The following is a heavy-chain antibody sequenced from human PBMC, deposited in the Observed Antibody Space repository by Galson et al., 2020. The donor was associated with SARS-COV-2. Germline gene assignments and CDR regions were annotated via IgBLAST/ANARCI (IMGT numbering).Heavy chain of an antibody. CDR1: GYTFTGYY. CDR2: INPNSGGT. CDR3: ARDEGSSGWYWDNWFDP. D-gene: IGHD6-19*01. J-gene: IGHJ5*02. V-gene: IGHV1-2*02. Sequence: ASVKVSCKASGYTFTGYYMHWVRQAPGQGLEWMGWINPNSGGTNYAQKFQGRVTMTRDTSISTAYMELSRLRSDDTAVYYCARDEGSSGWYWDNWFDPWGQGTLVTVSS.